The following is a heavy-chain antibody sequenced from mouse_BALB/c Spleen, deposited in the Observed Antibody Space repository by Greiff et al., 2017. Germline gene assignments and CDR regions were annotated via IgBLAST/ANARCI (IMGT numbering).Heavy chain of an antibody. CDR1: GYSFTDYI. CDR3: ARGTGADY. J-gene: IGHJ2*01. Sequence: VQLKQTGPELVKPGASVKISCKASGYSFTDYIMLWVKQSHGKSLEWIGNINPYYGSTSYNLKFKGKATLTVDKSSSTAYMQLNSLTSEDSAVYYCARGTGADYWGQGTTLTVSS. D-gene: IGHD4-1*01. V-gene: IGHV1-39*01. CDR2: INPYYGST.